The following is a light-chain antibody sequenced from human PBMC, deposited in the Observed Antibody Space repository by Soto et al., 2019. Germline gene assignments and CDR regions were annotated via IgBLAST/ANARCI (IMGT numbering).Light chain of an antibody. V-gene: IGKV3-20*01. Sequence: EIVLTQSPGTLSLSPGERATLSCRASQSVRGNYLAWYQQKPGQAPRLLISGASSRASGIPDRFSGSGSGTDFTLTISRLEPEDFAVYYCQHYGFSLRTVGQGSKVEI. CDR2: GAS. J-gene: IGKJ1*01. CDR3: QHYGFSLRT. CDR1: QSVRGNY.